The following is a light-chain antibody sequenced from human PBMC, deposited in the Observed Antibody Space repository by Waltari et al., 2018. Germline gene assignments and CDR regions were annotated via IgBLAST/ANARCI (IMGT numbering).Light chain of an antibody. V-gene: IGKV3-11*01. J-gene: IGKJ1*01. CDR2: DAS. CDR3: QLTRS. Sequence: EIVLTQSPATLPLSPGERATLPGRASQSVTGYGYLAWYQQNPGQAPRLPIYDASDTATGIPARFSGSGSGTDFTLSISSLEPEDFAIYYCQLTRSFGQGTRVDIK. CDR1: QSVTGYGY.